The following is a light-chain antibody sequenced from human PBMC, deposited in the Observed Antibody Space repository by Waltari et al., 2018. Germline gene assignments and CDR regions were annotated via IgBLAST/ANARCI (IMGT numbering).Light chain of an antibody. CDR3: CSRDSSAFQLV. CDR2: GKN. CDR1: SLSTSY. J-gene: IGLJ2*01. Sequence: SYELTQDPAVSVALGQTVKITCQGDSLSTSYPTWDQQKPGQAPLPVIYGKNNRPSGIPDRFSGSSAGNTASLTITGAQAEDAADYYCCSRDSSAFQLVFGGGTKLTVL. V-gene: IGLV3-19*01.